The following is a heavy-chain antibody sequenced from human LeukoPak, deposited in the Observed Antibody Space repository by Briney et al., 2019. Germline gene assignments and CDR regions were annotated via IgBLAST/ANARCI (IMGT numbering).Heavy chain of an antibody. J-gene: IGHJ6*02. CDR1: GYTFTSYA. Sequence: ASVKVSCKASGYTFTSYAMHWVRRAPGQRLEWMGWINAGNGNTKYSQKFQGRVTITRDTSASTAYMELSSLRSEDTAVYYCARSIVPAAINYYYYGMDVWGQGTTVTVSS. CDR3: ARSIVPAAINYYYYGMDV. D-gene: IGHD2-2*01. CDR2: INAGNGNT. V-gene: IGHV1-3*01.